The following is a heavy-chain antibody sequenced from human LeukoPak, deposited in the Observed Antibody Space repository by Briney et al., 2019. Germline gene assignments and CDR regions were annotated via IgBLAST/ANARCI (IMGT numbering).Heavy chain of an antibody. CDR3: ARDYTGSSWYGWFDP. J-gene: IGHJ5*02. D-gene: IGHD6-13*01. CDR1: GDSVSSNSAA. V-gene: IGHV6-1*01. Sequence: SQTLSLTCALSGDSVSSNSAAWNWIRQSPSRGLEWLGRTYYRSKWYNDNAVSVKSRMTNNPATSKNQFSLQLNSVTPEDTAVYYCARDYTGSSWYGWFDPWGQGTLVTVSS. CDR2: TYYRSKWYN.